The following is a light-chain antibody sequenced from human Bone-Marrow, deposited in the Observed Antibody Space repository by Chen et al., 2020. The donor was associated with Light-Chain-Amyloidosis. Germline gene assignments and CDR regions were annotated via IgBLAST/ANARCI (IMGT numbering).Light chain of an antibody. CDR3: QSADSSGTYEVR. V-gene: IGLV3-25*03. Sequence: SYELTQPPSVSVSPGQTARITCSGDDLPTKYAYWYQQRPGKAPVLVIHRDTERPSGISERFSGSSSGTTAKLNISGVQAEDEADYHCQSADSSGTYEVRFGGGTKLTVL. CDR2: RDT. J-gene: IGLJ2*01. CDR1: DLPTKY.